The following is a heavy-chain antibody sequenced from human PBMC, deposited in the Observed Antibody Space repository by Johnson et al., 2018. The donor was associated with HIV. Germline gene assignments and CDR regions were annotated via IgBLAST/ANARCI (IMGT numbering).Heavy chain of an antibody. CDR2: KKQDGSEK. V-gene: IGHV3-7*01. D-gene: IGHD3-10*01. CDR3: AREYYGSGSDAFDI. Sequence: VQLVESGGGLVQPGGSLRLSCAASGFTFSSYWMSWVRQAPGKGLEWVAKKKQDGSEKYYVDSVKGRFTIPRDNDKNSLDLQMNSLRVEDTAVYYSAREYYGSGSDAFDIWGQGTMVTVSS. J-gene: IGHJ3*02. CDR1: GFTFSSYW.